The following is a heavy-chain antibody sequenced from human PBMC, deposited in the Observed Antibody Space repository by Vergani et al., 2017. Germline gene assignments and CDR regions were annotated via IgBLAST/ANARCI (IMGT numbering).Heavy chain of an antibody. D-gene: IGHD6-6*01. Sequence: QLQLQESGPGLVKPSETLSLTCTVSCGSISSSSYYWGWIRQPPGKGLEWIWSIYYSGRTYYNPSLKSRVTISVDTSKNQFSLKLSSVTAADTAVYYGARFDSSSSMVYYYYYMDVWGKGTTVTVSS. J-gene: IGHJ6*03. V-gene: IGHV4-39*01. CDR1: CGSISSSSYY. CDR3: ARFDSSSSMVYYYYYMDV. CDR2: IYYSGRT.